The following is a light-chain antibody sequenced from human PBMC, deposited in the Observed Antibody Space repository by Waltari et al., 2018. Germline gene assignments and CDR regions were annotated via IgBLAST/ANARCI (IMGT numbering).Light chain of an antibody. Sequence: SCRASQTVRSFLAWYQQKPGQAPRLLIVDASSRAPGIPAKFRGSGSGTDFTLTVSNLEPEDFAVYYCLQRSNWPYTFGQGTRVEIK. CDR1: QTVRSF. CDR3: LQRSNWPYT. V-gene: IGKV3-11*01. CDR2: DAS. J-gene: IGKJ2*01.